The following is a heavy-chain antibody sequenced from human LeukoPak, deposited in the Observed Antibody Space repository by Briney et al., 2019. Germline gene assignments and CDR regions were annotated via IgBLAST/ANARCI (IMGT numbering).Heavy chain of an antibody. V-gene: IGHV3-7*01. CDR2: IDKDGSQK. D-gene: IGHD5-18*01. CDR3: ARDRYSYGGIIDY. Sequence: GGSLRLSCAASGFTFSQYWMSWFRQTPGKGLEWVAHIDKDGSQKNYVDSVKGRFSISRDNSKNSVYLQMNSLRAEDTAVYYCARDRYSYGGIIDYWGQGTLVTVSS. J-gene: IGHJ4*02. CDR1: GFTFSQYW.